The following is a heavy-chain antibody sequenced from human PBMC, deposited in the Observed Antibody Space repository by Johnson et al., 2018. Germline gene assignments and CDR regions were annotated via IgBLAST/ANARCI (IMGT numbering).Heavy chain of an antibody. CDR1: GGSISSYY. V-gene: IGHV4-59*01. Sequence: QVQLQESGPGLVKPSETLSLTCTVSGGSISSYYWSWIRQPPGKGLEWIGYIYYSGSTNYKPSLKSRVTISVDTSKNQFSLKLSSVTAADTAVYYCARGTLRPVDAFDIWGQGTMVTVSS. CDR3: ARGTLRPVDAFDI. J-gene: IGHJ3*02. D-gene: IGHD3-3*01. CDR2: IYYSGST.